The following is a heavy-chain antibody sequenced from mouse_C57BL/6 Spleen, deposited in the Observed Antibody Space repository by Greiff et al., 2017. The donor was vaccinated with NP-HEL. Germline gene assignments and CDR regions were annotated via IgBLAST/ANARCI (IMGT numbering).Heavy chain of an antibody. CDR1: GFSLTSYA. CDR2: IWTGGGT. Sequence: QVHVKQSGPGLVAPSQSLSITCTVSGFSLTSYAISWVRQPPGKGLEWLGVIWTGGGTNYNSAPKSRLSISKDNSKSQVFLKMSSLQTDDTARYYCARGDFGGSSYPYWYFDVWGTGTTVTVSS. J-gene: IGHJ1*03. V-gene: IGHV2-9-1*01. D-gene: IGHD1-1*01. CDR3: ARGDFGGSSYPYWYFDV.